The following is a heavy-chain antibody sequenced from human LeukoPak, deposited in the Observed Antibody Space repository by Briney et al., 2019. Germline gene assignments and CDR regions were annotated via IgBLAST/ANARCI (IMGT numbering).Heavy chain of an antibody. Sequence: PGGSLRLSCAASGFTFNSYAVHWVRQAPGKGLVWVSRINGDGSITTYADSAQGRFTISRDNAKNTLYLQMNSLRVEDTAVYYCARDYNWNPPDYWGQGTLVTVST. CDR1: GFTFNSYA. CDR3: ARDYNWNPPDY. J-gene: IGHJ4*02. CDR2: INGDGSIT. V-gene: IGHV3-74*01. D-gene: IGHD1-1*01.